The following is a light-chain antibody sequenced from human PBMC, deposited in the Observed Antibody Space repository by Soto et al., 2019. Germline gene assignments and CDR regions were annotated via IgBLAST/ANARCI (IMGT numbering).Light chain of an antibody. CDR1: QSLSGN. CDR3: QQYGSSGT. Sequence: EIVMTQYPDTLSVSQGERATLSCRASQSLSGNLAWYQQKPGQAPRLLIYGASNRATGIPDRFSGSGSGTDFTLTTSTLETEDFAVYHCQQYGSSGTFGQGTKVDI. J-gene: IGKJ1*01. V-gene: IGKV3-20*01. CDR2: GAS.